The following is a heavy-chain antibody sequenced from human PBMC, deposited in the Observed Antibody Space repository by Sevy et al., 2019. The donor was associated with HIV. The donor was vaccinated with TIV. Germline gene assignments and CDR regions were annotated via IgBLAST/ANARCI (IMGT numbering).Heavy chain of an antibody. CDR2: IWYDGSNK. J-gene: IGHJ4*02. V-gene: IGHV3-33*01. D-gene: IGHD2-2*02. CDR3: ARDHAPSVVPAAIVSYYFDY. Sequence: GGSLRLSCAASGFTFSSYGMHWVRQAPGKGLEWVAVIWYDGSNKYYADSVKGRFTISRDNSNNTLYLQMNSLRAEDTAVYYCARDHAPSVVPAAIVSYYFDYWGQGTLVTVSS. CDR1: GFTFSSYG.